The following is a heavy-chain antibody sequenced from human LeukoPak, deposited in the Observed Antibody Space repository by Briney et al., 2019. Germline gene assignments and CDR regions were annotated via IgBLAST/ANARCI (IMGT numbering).Heavy chain of an antibody. J-gene: IGHJ6*03. CDR3: ARGPDYYYMGV. CDR1: GFTFSSYA. Sequence: GGSLRLSCAASGFTFSSYAMHWVRQAPGKGLEWVAVISYDGSNKYYADSVKGRFTISRDNSKNTLYLQMNSLRAEDTAVYYCARGPDYYYMGVWGKGTTVTVSS. CDR2: ISYDGSNK. V-gene: IGHV3-30-3*01.